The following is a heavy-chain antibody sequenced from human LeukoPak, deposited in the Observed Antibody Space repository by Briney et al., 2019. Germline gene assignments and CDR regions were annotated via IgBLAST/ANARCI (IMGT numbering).Heavy chain of an antibody. CDR3: ARDSGAYYYDSSGYYYDAFDI. J-gene: IGHJ3*02. CDR1: GFTFSSYW. CDR2: IKQDGSEK. Sequence: GGSLRLSCAASGFTFSSYWMSWVRQAPGKGLEWVANIKQDGSEKYYVDSVKGRFTISRENAKNSLYLQMNSLRAEDTAVYYCARDSGAYYYDSSGYYYDAFDIWGQGTMVTVSS. D-gene: IGHD3-22*01. V-gene: IGHV3-7*01.